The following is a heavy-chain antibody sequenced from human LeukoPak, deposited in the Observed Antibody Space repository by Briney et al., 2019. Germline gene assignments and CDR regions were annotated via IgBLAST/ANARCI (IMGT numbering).Heavy chain of an antibody. CDR1: VFTSGDYA. CDR3: TRAPHPRCSSSGCYLDY. D-gene: IGHD2-2*01. Sequence: GGSLRLSCSTSVFTSGDYAMSWVRPAPRKGVECVGYIQAKAYGGAAKYAASVNGRFSIWRDVSQSIANLQMNDLKAEDTAVYYCTRAPHPRCSSSGCYLDYWGQGTLVTVSS. J-gene: IGHJ4*02. CDR2: IQAKAYGGAA. V-gene: IGHV3-49*04.